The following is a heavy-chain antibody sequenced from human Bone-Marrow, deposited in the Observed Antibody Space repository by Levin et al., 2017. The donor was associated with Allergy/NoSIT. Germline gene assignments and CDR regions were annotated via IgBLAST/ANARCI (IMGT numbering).Heavy chain of an antibody. V-gene: IGHV3-7*01. CDR2: IKEDGSDK. D-gene: IGHD4-17*01. J-gene: IGHJ6*02. Sequence: GGSLRLSCAASGFTFGDYWMSWVRQAPGKGLEWVANIKEDGSDKYYVDSVKGRFTISRDNVKNSVYLQMSSLRAEDTAEYYCARSRNGDYSFPLRLYYYGMDVWGQGTTVTVSS. CDR1: GFTFGDYW. CDR3: ARSRNGDYSFPLRLYYYGMDV.